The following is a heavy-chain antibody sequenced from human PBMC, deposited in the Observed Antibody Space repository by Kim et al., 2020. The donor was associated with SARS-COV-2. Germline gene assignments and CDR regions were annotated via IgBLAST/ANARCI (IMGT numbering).Heavy chain of an antibody. V-gene: IGHV3-43*02. CDR2: ISGDGGST. Sequence: GGSLRLSCAASGFTLDDYAMHWVRQAPGKGLEWVSLISGDGGSTYYADSVKGRFTISRDNSKNSLYLQMNSLRTEDTALYYCAKDIRTNYYFDYWGQGTLVTVSS. CDR3: AKDIRTNYYFDY. D-gene: IGHD1-7*01. CDR1: GFTLDDYA. J-gene: IGHJ4*02.